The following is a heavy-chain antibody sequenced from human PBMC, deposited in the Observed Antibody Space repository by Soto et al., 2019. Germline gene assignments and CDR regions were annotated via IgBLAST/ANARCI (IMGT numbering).Heavy chain of an antibody. CDR1: GYSFTSYW. D-gene: IGHD6-13*01. CDR2: IYPGDSDT. Sequence: GESLKISCKGSGYSFTSYWIGWVRQMPGKGLEWMGIIYPGDSDTRCSPSFQGQVTISADKSISTAYLQWSSLKASDTAMYYCARLNGIAAAGSSYYGMDVWGQGTTVTVSS. V-gene: IGHV5-51*01. CDR3: ARLNGIAAAGSSYYGMDV. J-gene: IGHJ6*02.